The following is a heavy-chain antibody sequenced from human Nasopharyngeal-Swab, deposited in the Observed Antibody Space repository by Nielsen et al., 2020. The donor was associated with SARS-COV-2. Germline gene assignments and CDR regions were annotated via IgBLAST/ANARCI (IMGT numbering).Heavy chain of an antibody. J-gene: IGHJ4*02. CDR3: ARETSASGAYYFDF. V-gene: IGHV3-74*03. CDR1: GFSFSTYW. CDR2: LKTDGSDT. D-gene: IGHD3-16*01. Sequence: GGSLRLSCAASGFSFSTYWMHWVRRTPGKGLVWVSRLKTDGSDTMYADSVKGRFTISRDNAKNTMYLQMNSLREEDTALYYCARETSASGAYYFDFWGRGTRVTVSS.